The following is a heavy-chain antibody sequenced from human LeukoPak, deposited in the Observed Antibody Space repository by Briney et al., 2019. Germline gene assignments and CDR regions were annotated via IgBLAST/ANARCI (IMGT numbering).Heavy chain of an antibody. D-gene: IGHD6-19*01. CDR3: AIWYSSGWSFDY. CDR2: TWRDGSIE. J-gene: IGHJ4*02. V-gene: IGHV3-33*01. CDR1: GFTFRNYG. Sequence: PGGSLRLSCAASGFTFRNYGMHWVRQAPGKGLEWVAVTWRDGSIENCADSVKGRFTISRDNSKNTLYLQMNSLRAEDTAVYYCAIWYSSGWSFDYWGPGTPVTVSS.